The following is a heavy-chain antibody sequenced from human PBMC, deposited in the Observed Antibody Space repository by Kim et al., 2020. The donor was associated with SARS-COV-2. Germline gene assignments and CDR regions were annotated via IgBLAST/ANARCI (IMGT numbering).Heavy chain of an antibody. D-gene: IGHD6-19*01. V-gene: IGHV3-23*01. CDR1: GFTFSSYA. CDR3: EKIVQEAVAGYYFDY. J-gene: IGHJ4*02. CDR2: ISGRGTT. Sequence: GGSLRLSCAASGFTFSSYALSWVRQAPGKGLEWVSTISGRGTTYYADSVKGRFTISRDNSKNSLYLQMNRLRAEDTAVYFCEKIVQEAVAGYYFDYWGQG.